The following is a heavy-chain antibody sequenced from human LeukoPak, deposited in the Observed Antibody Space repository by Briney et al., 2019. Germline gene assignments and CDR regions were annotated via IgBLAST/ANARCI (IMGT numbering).Heavy chain of an antibody. J-gene: IGHJ4*02. D-gene: IGHD2-8*01. CDR1: GFTFSSYG. Sequence: GGSLRLSCAASGFTFSSYGMHWVRQAPGKGLEWVAFIRYDGSNKYYADSVKGRFTISRDNSKNTLYLQMNSLRAEDTAVYYCAKDFGYCTDGVCYPYYWGQGTLVTVSS. V-gene: IGHV3-30*02. CDR3: AKDFGYCTDGVCYPYY. CDR2: IRYDGSNK.